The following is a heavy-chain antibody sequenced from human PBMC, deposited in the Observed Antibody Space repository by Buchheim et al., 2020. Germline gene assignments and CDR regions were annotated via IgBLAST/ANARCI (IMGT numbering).Heavy chain of an antibody. V-gene: IGHV3-7*01. CDR3: ARHFDSITSL. CDR1: GFNIGDYS. Sequence: EVQLVESGGDLVQPGGSLRLSCAASGFNIGDYSMNWVRHAPGKGLEWVATLNRDVNENHYIDSVKGRFTISRDNAKNSLYLQMNSLRVEDTALYYCARHFDSITSLWGQGTL. CDR2: LNRDVNEN. J-gene: IGHJ4*02. D-gene: IGHD3-22*01.